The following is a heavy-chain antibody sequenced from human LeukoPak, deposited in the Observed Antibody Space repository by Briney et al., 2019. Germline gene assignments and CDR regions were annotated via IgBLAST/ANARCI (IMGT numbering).Heavy chain of an antibody. CDR1: GASINSYH. D-gene: IGHD5-24*01. V-gene: IGHV4-4*07. Sequence: PSETLSLTCTVSGASINSYHWNWSRQPAGKGLEWIGRIYTSGSTNYNPSLKSRVTMSVDTSKNQFSLKMSSVTAADTAVYYCVRGATLLDYWGQGTLVTVSS. CDR2: IYTSGST. CDR3: VRGATLLDY. J-gene: IGHJ4*02.